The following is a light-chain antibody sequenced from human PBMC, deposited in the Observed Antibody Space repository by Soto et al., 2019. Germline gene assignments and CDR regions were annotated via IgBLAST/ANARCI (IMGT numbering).Light chain of an antibody. CDR2: NTS. Sequence: DIVMTQSPDSLAVSLCERATINCRVSQSINSKSLVWYQRKFGQAPRLLIYNTSSRATGIPDRFSGSGSGTDFTLSISRLEPEDFAVYYCQHYGGSFIFGPGTKVDI. J-gene: IGKJ3*01. CDR3: QHYGGSFI. V-gene: IGKV3-20*01. CDR1: QSINSKS.